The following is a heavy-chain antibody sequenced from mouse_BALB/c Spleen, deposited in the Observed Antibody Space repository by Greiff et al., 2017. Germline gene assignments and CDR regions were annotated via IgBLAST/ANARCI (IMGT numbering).Heavy chain of an antibody. Sequence: LQESGAELVRPGTSVKISCKASGYTFTNYWLGWVKQRPGHGLEWIGDIYPGGGYTNYNEKFKGKATLTADTSSSTAYMQLSSLTSEDSAVYFCARSQIITTAPCTMDYWGQGTSVTVSS. J-gene: IGHJ4*01. CDR1: GYTFTNYW. V-gene: IGHV1-63*02. CDR3: ARSQIITTAPCTMDY. D-gene: IGHD1-2*01. CDR2: IYPGGGYT.